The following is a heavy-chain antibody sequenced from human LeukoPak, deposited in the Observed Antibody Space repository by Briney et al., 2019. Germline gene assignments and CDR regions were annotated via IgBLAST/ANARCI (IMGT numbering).Heavy chain of an antibody. Sequence: ASVKVSCKASGYTFTSYDINWVRQATGQGLEWMGWMNPNSGNTGYAQNFQGRVIMTEDTSTDTAYMELSSLRSEDTAFYYCATEYYYDSSGSGFDYWGQGTLVTVSS. D-gene: IGHD3-22*01. J-gene: IGHJ4*02. CDR3: ATEYYYDSSGSGFDY. CDR2: MNPNSGNT. V-gene: IGHV1-8*01. CDR1: GYTFTSYD.